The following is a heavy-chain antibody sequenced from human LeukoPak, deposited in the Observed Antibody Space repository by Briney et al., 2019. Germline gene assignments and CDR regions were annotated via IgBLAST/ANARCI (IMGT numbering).Heavy chain of an antibody. CDR2: ISYDGGKR. Sequence: GGSLRLSCAASGFNFRTYGMHWVRQAPGKGLEWVAFISYDGGKRYFGESVKGRFTISRDNSKNTLYLQMNSLRAEDTAVYYCAKDHRAYCGGDCVDFDYWGQGTLVTVSS. D-gene: IGHD2-21*02. J-gene: IGHJ4*02. CDR1: GFNFRTYG. CDR3: AKDHRAYCGGDCVDFDY. V-gene: IGHV3-30*18.